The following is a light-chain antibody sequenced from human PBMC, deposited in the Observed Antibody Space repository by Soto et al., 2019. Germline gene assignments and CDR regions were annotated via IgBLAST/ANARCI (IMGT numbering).Light chain of an antibody. J-gene: IGKJ4*01. CDR1: QTISNS. Sequence: EIALTQSPATLSLSPWERATLSCRASQTISNSLAWYQEKPGQAPRLLIYDSSNRATGIPPRFSGSGSGTDFTLTISSLEPEDFAVYYCQQRNSWPPPTFGGGTRVEI. CDR2: DSS. V-gene: IGKV3-11*01. CDR3: QQRNSWPPPT.